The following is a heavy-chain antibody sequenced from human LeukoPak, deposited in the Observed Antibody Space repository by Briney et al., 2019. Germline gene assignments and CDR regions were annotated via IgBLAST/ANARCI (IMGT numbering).Heavy chain of an antibody. D-gene: IGHD5-24*01. J-gene: IGHJ4*02. CDR3: ARAKTSRDGYNFFGY. CDR1: GFTFSSYS. Sequence: HAGGSLRLSCAASGFTFSSYSMNWVRQAPGKGLEWVSYISSSSSAIYYADSVKGRFTISRDNAKNSLYLQMNSLRAEDTAVYYCARAKTSRDGYNFFGYWGQGTLVTVSS. CDR2: ISSSSSAI. V-gene: IGHV3-48*01.